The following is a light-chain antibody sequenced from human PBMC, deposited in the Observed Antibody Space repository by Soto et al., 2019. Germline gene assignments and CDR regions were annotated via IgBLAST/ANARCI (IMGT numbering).Light chain of an antibody. V-gene: IGKV3D-15*01. CDR2: GAS. CDR1: QSLTSS. CDR3: QQYDNWPPWT. J-gene: IGKJ1*01. Sequence: TQSPDALSLTPGEKVPLSCRASQSLTSSLAWYQQKPGQAPRLLLYGASSRATGIPDRFSGSGSGTEFTLTISSLQSEDFAVYYCQQYDNWPPWTFAPRAKVDI.